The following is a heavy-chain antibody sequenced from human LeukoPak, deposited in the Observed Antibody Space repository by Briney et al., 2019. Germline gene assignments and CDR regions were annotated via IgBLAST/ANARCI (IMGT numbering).Heavy chain of an antibody. CDR1: TXXSYA. V-gene: IGHV3-23*01. J-gene: IGHJ3*02. D-gene: IGHD3-10*01. CDR2: ISGSGDNI. CDR3: AKDRVVRGVMGAFDI. Sequence: TXXSYAXXWVRQAPGKGLEWVSAISGSGDNIYYADSVKGRFTISRDNSKNTLYLQMNSLRAEDTAVYYCAKDRVVRGVMGAFDIWGQGTMVTVSS.